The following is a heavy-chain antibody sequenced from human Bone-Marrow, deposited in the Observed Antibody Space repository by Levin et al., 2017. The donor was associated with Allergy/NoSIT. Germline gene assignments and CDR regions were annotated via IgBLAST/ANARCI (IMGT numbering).Heavy chain of an antibody. D-gene: IGHD2-21*02. J-gene: IGHJ2*01. CDR2: ISDSGYSR. CDR1: GFTFDSYA. Sequence: GESLKISCEASGFTFDSYAMIWVRQAPGKGLEWVSGISDSGYSRYYADTVKGRFIISRDNSQNTVYLHMNSLRAEDTAVYYCARGFCGGDCYSGWYFDLWGSDTQVTVSS. V-gene: IGHV3-23*01. CDR3: ARGFCGGDCYSGWYFDL.